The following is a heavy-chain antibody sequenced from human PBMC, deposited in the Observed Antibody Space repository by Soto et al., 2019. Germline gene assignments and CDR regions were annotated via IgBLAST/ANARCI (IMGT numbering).Heavy chain of an antibody. J-gene: IGHJ6*02. Sequence: ASVKVSCKASEYTFTGFAVHWVRQAPGQRLDWVGWINAGNGNTKYSQKIQGRVTFTRDTSASTAYMELSSLRSEDTAVYYCARGAEMVRGGDHYYCGFDVWGQGTTVTVSS. CDR1: EYTFTGFA. CDR2: INAGNGNT. CDR3: ARGAEMVRGGDHYYCGFDV. V-gene: IGHV1-3*01. D-gene: IGHD3-10*01.